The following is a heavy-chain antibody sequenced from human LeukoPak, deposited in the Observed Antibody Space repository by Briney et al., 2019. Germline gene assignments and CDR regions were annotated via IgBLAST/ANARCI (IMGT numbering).Heavy chain of an antibody. CDR1: GFTFSSYS. D-gene: IGHD3-10*01. CDR3: ARDAYGSGQPLDY. Sequence: GGSLRLSCAASGFTFSSYSMNWVRQAPGKGLEWVSSISSSSSYIYYADSVKGRFTISRDNAKNSLYLQMNSLRAEDTAVYYCARDAYGSGQPLDYWGQGTLVTVSS. CDR2: ISSSSSYI. J-gene: IGHJ4*02. V-gene: IGHV3-21*01.